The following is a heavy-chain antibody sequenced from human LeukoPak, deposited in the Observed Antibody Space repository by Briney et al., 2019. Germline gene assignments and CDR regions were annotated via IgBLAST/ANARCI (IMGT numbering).Heavy chain of an antibody. V-gene: IGHV3-23*01. J-gene: IGHJ6*03. CDR1: GFTFSSYA. CDR3: ANADSYYDFWSGYGHYYYMDV. CDR2: ISGSGGST. D-gene: IGHD3-3*01. Sequence: GGSLRLSCAASGFTFSSYAMSWVRQAPGKGLEWVSAISGSGGSTYYADSVKGRFTISRDNSKNTLYLQMNSLRAEDTAVYYCANADSYYDFWSGYGHYYYMDVWGKGTTVTVSS.